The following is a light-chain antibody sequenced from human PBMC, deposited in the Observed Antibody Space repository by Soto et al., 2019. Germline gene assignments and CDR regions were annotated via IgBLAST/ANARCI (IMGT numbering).Light chain of an antibody. CDR3: QQYGSSPYT. CDR2: GAS. Sequence: EIVLTQSPGTLSLSPGERATLSCRASQSVSSSYLAWYQQKPGQAPRLLISGASSRATGIPDRFSGSGSGTDFTLTISRLDPEDFAVYYCQQYGSSPYTFGQGTKLEIK. J-gene: IGKJ2*01. CDR1: QSVSSSY. V-gene: IGKV3-20*01.